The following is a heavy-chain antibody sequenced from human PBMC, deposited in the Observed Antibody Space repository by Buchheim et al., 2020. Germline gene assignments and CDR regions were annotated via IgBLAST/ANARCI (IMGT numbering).Heavy chain of an antibody. D-gene: IGHD2-15*01. CDR2: IRYRSTTI. CDR1: GFTLNIYT. Sequence: EVQLVESGGGLVQPGGSLRLSCAASGFTLNIYTMIWFRQAPGKGLEWVSNIRYRSTTIYYSESVKGRFTLSRDDAKNSLHLQMNSLRAEDTAVYYCVREDCSGGSCYHVYWGQGTL. J-gene: IGHJ4*02. CDR3: VREDCSGGSCYHVY. V-gene: IGHV3-48*01.